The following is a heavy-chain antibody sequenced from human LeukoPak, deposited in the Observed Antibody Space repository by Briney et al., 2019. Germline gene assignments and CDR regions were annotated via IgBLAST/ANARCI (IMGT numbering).Heavy chain of an antibody. CDR3: ARDMTDWWFDP. D-gene: IGHD3-9*01. CDR1: GGSISSYY. Sequence: SETLSLTCTVSGGSISSYYWSWIRQHPGKGLEWIGYIYYSGSTHYNPSLKSRVTISVDTSKNQFSLKLSSVTAADTAVYYCARDMTDWWFDPWGQGTLVTVSS. V-gene: IGHV4-59*06. J-gene: IGHJ5*02. CDR2: IYYSGST.